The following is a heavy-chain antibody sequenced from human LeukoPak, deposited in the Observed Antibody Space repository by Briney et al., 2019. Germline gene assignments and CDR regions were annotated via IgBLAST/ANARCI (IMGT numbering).Heavy chain of an antibody. V-gene: IGHV4-34*01. Sequence: PSETLSLTCAVYGGSFSGYYWGWIRQPPGKGLEWIGEINHSGSTNYNPSLKSRVTISVDTSKNQFSLKLSSVTAADTAVYYCARGTAAGTFDPWGQGTLVTVSS. CDR3: ARGTAAGTFDP. J-gene: IGHJ5*02. D-gene: IGHD6-13*01. CDR1: GGSFSGYY. CDR2: INHSGST.